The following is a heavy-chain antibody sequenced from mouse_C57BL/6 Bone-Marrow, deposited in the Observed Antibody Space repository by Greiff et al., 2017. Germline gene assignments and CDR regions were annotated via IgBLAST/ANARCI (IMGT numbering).Heavy chain of an antibody. V-gene: IGHV1-52*01. D-gene: IGHD2-3*01. CDR2: IDPSDSET. CDR1: GYTFTSYW. CDR3: ARDRGDGWYFDV. Sequence: QVQLQQPGAELVRPGSSVKLSCKASGYTFTSYWMHWVKQRPIQGLEWIGNIDPSDSETHYNQKFKDKATLTVDKSSSTAYMQLSSLTSEDSAVYYCARDRGDGWYFDVWGTGTTVTVSS. J-gene: IGHJ1*03.